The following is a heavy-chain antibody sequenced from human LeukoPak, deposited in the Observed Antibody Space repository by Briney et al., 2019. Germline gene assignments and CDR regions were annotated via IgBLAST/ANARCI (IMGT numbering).Heavy chain of an antibody. CDR3: ARDQLYCTGGTCYFDY. Sequence: GGSLRLSCAASGFTFSSYWMRWVRQAPGKGLVWVSRTSSGGRSTSYADSVKGRFTISRDNAKNTLYLQMNSLRAEDTAVYYCARDQLYCTGGTCYFDYWGQGTLVTVSS. CDR1: GFTFSSYW. J-gene: IGHJ4*02. V-gene: IGHV3-74*01. D-gene: IGHD2-8*02. CDR2: TSSGGRST.